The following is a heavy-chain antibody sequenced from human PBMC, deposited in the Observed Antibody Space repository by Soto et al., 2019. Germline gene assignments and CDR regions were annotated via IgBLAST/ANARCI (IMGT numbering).Heavy chain of an antibody. J-gene: IGHJ4*02. D-gene: IGHD3-16*01. Sequence: QVQLVQSGAEVKKPGASVKVSCKASGYTFTSYAMHWVRQAPGQRLEWMGWINAGNGNTKYSQKFQGRVTITKETSASTAYRELSSLKSQETAVYYCARSPGGPDGPGDYWGQGTPVTVSS. CDR1: GYTFTSYA. V-gene: IGHV1-3*01. CDR3: ARSPGGPDGPGDY. CDR2: INAGNGNT.